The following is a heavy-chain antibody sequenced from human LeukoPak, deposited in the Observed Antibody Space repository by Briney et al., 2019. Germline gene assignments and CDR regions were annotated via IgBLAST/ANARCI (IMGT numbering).Heavy chain of an antibody. Sequence: KPSETLSLTCAVSGGSINNYYRGWIRQPPGKGMEWIGFIYYSGTTTYNPSLTSRVTISVDTSKNQFSLKLTSVTAADTAVYYCARSPGKVATIDDWDQGTLVTVSS. CDR3: ARSPGKVATIDD. CDR2: IYYSGTT. J-gene: IGHJ4*02. D-gene: IGHD5-12*01. V-gene: IGHV4-59*01. CDR1: GGSINNYY.